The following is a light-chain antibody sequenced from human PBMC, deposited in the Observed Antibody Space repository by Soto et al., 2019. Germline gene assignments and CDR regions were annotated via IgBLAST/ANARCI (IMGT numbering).Light chain of an antibody. CDR2: AAS. CDR1: ESIARH. CDR3: QQTYTALSIT. Sequence: DIQMTQSPSSLSASVGDRVTITCRASESIARHLNWYQQKPGKAPKLLIYAASSLQNGVPSRFRGGGSGTDFTLTISNLQPEDFATYSCQQTYTALSITFGQGTRLEI. J-gene: IGKJ5*01. V-gene: IGKV1-39*01.